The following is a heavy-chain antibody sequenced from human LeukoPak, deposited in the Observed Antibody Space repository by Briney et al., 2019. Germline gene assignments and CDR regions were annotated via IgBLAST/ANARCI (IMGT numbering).Heavy chain of an antibody. CDR1: GDSISTYY. CDR2: TYYSGST. D-gene: IGHD6-13*01. V-gene: IGHV4-59*01. CDR3: ARGFDHYYTSSHAPFDY. Sequence: SETLSLTCTVSGDSISTYYWSWIRQPPGKGLEWMGYTYYSGSTNYNPSLKSRVTISVDTSNTQFSLKLSSVTAADTAVYYCARGFDHYYTSSHAPFDYWGQGTLVTVSS. J-gene: IGHJ4*02.